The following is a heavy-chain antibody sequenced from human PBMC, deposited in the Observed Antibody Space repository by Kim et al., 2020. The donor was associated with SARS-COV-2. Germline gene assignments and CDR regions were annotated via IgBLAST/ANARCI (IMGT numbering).Heavy chain of an antibody. D-gene: IGHD6-13*01. Sequence: SETLSLTCTVSGGSISSSSYYWGWIRQPPGEVLEWIGSIYYSGTTYYNSSLKSRVTISVDTSKSQFSLKLSSVTAADTAMYYCARQHAAAGTSARFDPWGQGTLVTVSS. J-gene: IGHJ5*02. CDR2: IYYSGTT. CDR1: GGSISSSSYY. CDR3: ARQHAAAGTSARFDP. V-gene: IGHV4-39*01.